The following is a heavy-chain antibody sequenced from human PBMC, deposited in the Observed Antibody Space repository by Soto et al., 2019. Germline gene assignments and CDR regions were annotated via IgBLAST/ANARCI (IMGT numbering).Heavy chain of an antibody. D-gene: IGHD5-12*01. Sequence: ASVKVSCKASGYTFTSYGISWVRQAPGQGLEWMGWISAYNGNTNYAQKLQGRVTMTTDTSTSTAYMELRSLGSDDTAVYYCARAVPGDTIVATRNWFDPWGQGTLVTVSS. CDR1: GYTFTSYG. J-gene: IGHJ5*02. CDR3: ARAVPGDTIVATRNWFDP. V-gene: IGHV1-18*01. CDR2: ISAYNGNT.